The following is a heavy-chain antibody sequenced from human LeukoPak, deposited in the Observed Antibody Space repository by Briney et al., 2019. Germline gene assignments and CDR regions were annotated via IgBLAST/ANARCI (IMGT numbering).Heavy chain of an antibody. CDR2: MNPNSGNT. CDR1: GYTFTSYD. D-gene: IGHD3-10*01. CDR3: ASDRDGSGSYYN. Sequence: ASVKVSCKASGYTFTSYDINWVRQATGQGLEWMGWMNPNSGNTGYAQKFQGRVTMTRNTSISTAYMELSSLRSEDTAAYYCASDRDGSGSYYNWGQGTLVTVSS. V-gene: IGHV1-8*01. J-gene: IGHJ4*02.